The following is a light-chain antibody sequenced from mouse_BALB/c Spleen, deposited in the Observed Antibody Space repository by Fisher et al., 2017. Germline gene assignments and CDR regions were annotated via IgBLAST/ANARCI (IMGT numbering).Light chain of an antibody. Sequence: DIVITQSTAIMAASLGQKVTMTCSASSSVSSSYLHWYQQKSGASPKPLIHRTSNLASGVPARFSGSGSGTSYSLTISSMEAEDAATYYCQQWSSYPLTFGSGTKLEIK. CDR1: SSVSSSY. V-gene: IGKV4-58*01. CDR2: RTS. CDR3: QQWSSYPLT. J-gene: IGKJ4*01.